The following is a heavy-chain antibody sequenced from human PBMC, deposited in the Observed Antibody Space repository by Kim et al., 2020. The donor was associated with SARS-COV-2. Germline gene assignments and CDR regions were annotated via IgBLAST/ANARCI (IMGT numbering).Heavy chain of an antibody. CDR1: GGSISSYY. J-gene: IGHJ3*02. CDR3: ARYGRSFFGVTMVLGVINDAFAI. D-gene: IGHD3-10*01. V-gene: IGHV4-59*08. Sequence: SETLSLTCTVSGGSISSYYWSWIRQPPGKGLEWIGFIYYSGSTNYNLSLKSLVTISVDTSKNQFSLKLSSVTAADTAVYYCARYGRSFFGVTMVLGVINDAFAIWGQGPMVTVSS. CDR2: IYYSGST.